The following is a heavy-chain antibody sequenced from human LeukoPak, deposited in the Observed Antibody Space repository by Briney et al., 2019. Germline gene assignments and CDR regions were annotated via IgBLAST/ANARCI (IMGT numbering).Heavy chain of an antibody. D-gene: IGHD2-2*01. CDR1: GYTFTSYY. CDR3: ARSRDIVVVPAAIIANYYYYYMDV. CDR2: INPSGGST. V-gene: IGHV1-46*01. J-gene: IGHJ6*03. Sequence: ASVKVSCKASGYTFTSYYMHWVRQAPGQGLEWMGIINPSGGSTSYAQKFQGRVTMTRDTSTSTVYMELSSLRSEDTAVYYCARSRDIVVVPAAIIANYYYYYMDVWGKGTTVTVSS.